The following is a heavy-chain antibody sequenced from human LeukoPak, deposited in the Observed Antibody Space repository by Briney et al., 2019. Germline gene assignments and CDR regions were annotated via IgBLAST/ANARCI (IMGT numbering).Heavy chain of an antibody. V-gene: IGHV5-51*01. CDR1: GYTFTNYY. D-gene: IGHD6-13*01. CDR2: IYPGDSDT. CDR3: ARGKWGTSSSSYLNY. Sequence: GESLKISCKGSGYTFTNYYIGWVRQIPGKGLEWMGIIYPGDSDTRYSPSFQGQVTISVDKSISTAYLQWSSLKASDTAMYHCARGKWGTSSSSYLNYWGQGTLVTVSS. J-gene: IGHJ4*02.